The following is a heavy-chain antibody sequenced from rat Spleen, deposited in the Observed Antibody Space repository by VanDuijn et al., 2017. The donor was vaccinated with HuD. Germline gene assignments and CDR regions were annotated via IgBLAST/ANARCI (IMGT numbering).Heavy chain of an antibody. CDR3: ARRGTIYDVLDA. CDR1: GFTFSDYA. Sequence: EVQLVESDGGLVQPGRSLKFSCAASGFTFSDYAMAWVRQAPKKGLEWVATIIYDGRSTNYRDSVKGRFTISRDNAKSTLYLQMDSLRSEDTATYYCARRGTIYDVLDAWGQGASVTVSS. V-gene: IGHV5-17*01. J-gene: IGHJ4*01. CDR2: IIYDGRST. D-gene: IGHD1-10*01.